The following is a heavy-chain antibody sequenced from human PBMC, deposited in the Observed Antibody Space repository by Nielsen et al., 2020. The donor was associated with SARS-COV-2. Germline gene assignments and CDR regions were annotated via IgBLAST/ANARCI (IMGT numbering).Heavy chain of an antibody. D-gene: IGHD3-16*01. V-gene: IGHV3-13*01. CDR3: ARGPLGDGMDV. CDR1: QFTVSSND. Sequence: GGSLRLSCAASQFTVSSNDMHWVRQAPGKGLEWVSAIGTAGDTYYIGSVKGRFTISREIAKNSLYLQMNNLRAGDTAVYYCARGPLGDGMDVWGQGTTVTVSS. CDR2: IGTAGDT. J-gene: IGHJ6*02.